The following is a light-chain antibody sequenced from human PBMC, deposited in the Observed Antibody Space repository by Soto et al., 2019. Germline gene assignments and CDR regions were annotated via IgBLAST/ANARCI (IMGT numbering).Light chain of an antibody. J-gene: IGKJ5*01. CDR1: QSISRS. CDR2: DAS. CDR3: QQYNTYST. V-gene: IGKV3-15*01. Sequence: EIVLTQSPAILSVSPGERATLSCRASQSISRSLAWYQQKPGQAPRLLISDASTRATGIPARFSGSGSGTEFTLTISSLQPDDFATYYCQQYNTYSTFGQGTRLEIK.